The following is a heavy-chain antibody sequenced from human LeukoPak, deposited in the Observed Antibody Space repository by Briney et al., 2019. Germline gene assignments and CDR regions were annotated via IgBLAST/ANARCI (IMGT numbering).Heavy chain of an antibody. CDR1: GGSISSGGYS. J-gene: IGHJ5*02. CDR2: IYHSGST. Sequence: PSETLSLTCAVSGGSISSGGYSWSWIRQPPGKGLEWIGYIYHSGSTYYNPSLKSRVTISVDRSKNQFSLKLSSVTAADTAVYYCARRMETYYDFWSGYGPEENWFDPWGQGTLVTVSS. D-gene: IGHD3-3*01. V-gene: IGHV4-30-2*01. CDR3: ARRMETYYDFWSGYGPEENWFDP.